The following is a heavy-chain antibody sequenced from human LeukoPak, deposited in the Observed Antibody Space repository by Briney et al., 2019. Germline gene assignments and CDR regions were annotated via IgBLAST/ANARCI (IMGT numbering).Heavy chain of an antibody. D-gene: IGHD3-22*01. CDR2: IEERGVIR. CDR1: GFTFKTHA. J-gene: IGHJ6*02. CDR3: AKRLKRNYYYHYAMDV. V-gene: IGHV3-23*01. Sequence: GGSLRLSCAASGFTFKTHAMSWVRQAPGKGLEGVSRIEERGVIRSYADSVKGRFTISRDNSKMTLTLQMNSLRAEDTAVYYCAKRLKRNYYYHYAMDVWGQGTTVTVSS.